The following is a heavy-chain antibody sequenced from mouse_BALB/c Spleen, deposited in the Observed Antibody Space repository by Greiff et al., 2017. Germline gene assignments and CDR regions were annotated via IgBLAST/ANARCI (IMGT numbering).Heavy chain of an antibody. CDR3: ARGGRYYGSSYRYFDV. CDR2: INPGSGGT. CDR1: GYAFTNYL. V-gene: IGHV1-54*01. Sequence: QVQLQQSGAELVRPGTSVKVSCKASGYAFTNYLIEWVKQRPGQGLEWIGVINPGSGGTNYNEKFKGKATLTADKSSSTAYMQLSSLTSDDSAVYFCARGGRYYGSSYRYFDVWGAGTTVTVSS. D-gene: IGHD1-1*01. J-gene: IGHJ1*01.